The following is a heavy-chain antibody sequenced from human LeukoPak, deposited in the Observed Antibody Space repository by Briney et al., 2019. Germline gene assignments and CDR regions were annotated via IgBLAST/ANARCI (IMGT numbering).Heavy chain of an antibody. Sequence: GSLRLSCAASGYAFSSYAMSWVRQAPGKGLEWVSAISGSGGSTYYADSVKGRFIISRDNSKNTLYLQMNSVRAEDTAVYYCAKMAVTTSFPVGWFDPWGQGTLVTVSS. D-gene: IGHD4-17*01. V-gene: IGHV3-23*01. CDR2: ISGSGGST. CDR3: AKMAVTTSFPVGWFDP. CDR1: GYAFSSYA. J-gene: IGHJ5*02.